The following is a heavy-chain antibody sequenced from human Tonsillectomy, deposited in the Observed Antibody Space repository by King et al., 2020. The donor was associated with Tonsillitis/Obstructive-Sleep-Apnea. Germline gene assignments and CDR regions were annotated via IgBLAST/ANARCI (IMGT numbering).Heavy chain of an antibody. D-gene: IGHD3-3*01. CDR3: ARQGYDFWSGYPSRAFDI. Sequence: QLVQSGAEVKKPGESLKISCKGSGYTFTSYWIGWVRQMPGKGLEWMGIIYPGGFDTRYSPSFQGQVTISADKSISPAYLQWSSLKASDTAMYYCARQGYDFWSGYPSRAFDIWGQGTMVTVSS. V-gene: IGHV5-51*01. CDR1: GYTFTSYW. J-gene: IGHJ3*02. CDR2: IYPGGFDT.